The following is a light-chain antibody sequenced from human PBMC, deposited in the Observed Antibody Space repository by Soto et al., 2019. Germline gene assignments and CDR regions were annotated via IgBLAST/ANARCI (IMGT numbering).Light chain of an antibody. Sequence: AIRMTQSPSSFSASTGDRVTITCRASQDISNSLAWFQQKPGRAPKLLIYSAFTLQSGVPSRFSGSGSGTDFTLTISCLQSEDFATYYCQQYYTYPYTFGQGTKLGIK. V-gene: IGKV1-8*01. CDR2: SAF. J-gene: IGKJ2*01. CDR1: QDISNS. CDR3: QQYYTYPYT.